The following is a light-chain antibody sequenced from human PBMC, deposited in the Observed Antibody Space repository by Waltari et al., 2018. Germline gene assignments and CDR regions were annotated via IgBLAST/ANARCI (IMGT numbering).Light chain of an antibody. CDR3: QQRSNWPPLT. V-gene: IGKV3-11*01. Sequence: EIVLTQSPATLSLSPGERATVSCRASQSIGTYLAWYQQKPGQPPRLLLYDASNRATGIPARFSGSGSGTDFTLTISSLEPEDFAVYFCQQRSNWPPLTFGGGTKVEIK. CDR2: DAS. J-gene: IGKJ4*01. CDR1: QSIGTY.